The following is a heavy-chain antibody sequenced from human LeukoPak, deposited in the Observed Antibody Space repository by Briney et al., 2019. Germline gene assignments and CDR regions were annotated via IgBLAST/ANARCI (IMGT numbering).Heavy chain of an antibody. V-gene: IGHV4-59*08. CDR2: VYYSGST. CDR3: ARHFTGPGTYTPYFGMDV. CDR1: GGSIRSYY. J-gene: IGHJ6*02. D-gene: IGHD3-16*01. Sequence: SETLSLTCTVSGGSIRSYYCSWIRQPPGKGLEWVGYVYYSGSTSYNPSLKSRVTISVDTSKNQFSLKLSSVTAADTAVYYCARHFTGPGTYTPYFGMDVWGQGTTVTVSS.